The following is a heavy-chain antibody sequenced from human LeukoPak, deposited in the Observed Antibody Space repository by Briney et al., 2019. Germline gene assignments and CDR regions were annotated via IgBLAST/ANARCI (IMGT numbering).Heavy chain of an antibody. J-gene: IGHJ4*02. CDR3: ARGTMFPYYFDY. CDR2: ISISSSTI. D-gene: IGHD3-10*02. CDR1: GFTFSSYS. V-gene: IGHV3-48*01. Sequence: GGSLRLSCAASGFTFSSYSMNWVRQAPGRGLEWVSYISISSSTIYYADSVEGRFTISRDNAKNSVYLQMNSLRAEDTAVYYCARGTMFPYYFDYWGQGTLVTVSS.